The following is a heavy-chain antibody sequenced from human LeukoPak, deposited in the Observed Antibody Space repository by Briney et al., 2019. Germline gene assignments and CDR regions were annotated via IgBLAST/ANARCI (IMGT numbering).Heavy chain of an antibody. CDR3: AKVRDYDSSGYSDY. Sequence: SGGSLRLSCAASGFTFSSSAMSWVRQAPGKGLEWVSAISNNGGYTYYADSVQGRFTISRDNFKNTLYLQMNSLRAEDTAVYYCAKVRDYDSSGYSDYWGQGNLVTVSS. V-gene: IGHV3-23*01. CDR2: ISNNGGYT. D-gene: IGHD3-22*01. CDR1: GFTFSSSA. J-gene: IGHJ4*02.